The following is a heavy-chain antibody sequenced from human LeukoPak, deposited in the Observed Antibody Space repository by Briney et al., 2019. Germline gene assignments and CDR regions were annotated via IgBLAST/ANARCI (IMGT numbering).Heavy chain of an antibody. Sequence: PGGSLRLSCAASGFTFSSYWMSWVRQAPGKGLEWVANIKQDGSEKYYVDSVKGRFTISRDNAKNSLYLQMNSLRAEDTAVYYCARGGTYDILTGYTVWGQGTLVTVSS. V-gene: IGHV3-7*01. CDR1: GFTFSSYW. J-gene: IGHJ4*02. D-gene: IGHD3-9*01. CDR2: IKQDGSEK. CDR3: ARGGTYDILTGYTV.